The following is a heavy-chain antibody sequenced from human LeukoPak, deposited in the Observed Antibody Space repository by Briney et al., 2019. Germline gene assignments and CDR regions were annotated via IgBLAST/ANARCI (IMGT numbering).Heavy chain of an antibody. Sequence: GGSLRLSCATSGFTFSNAWMNWVRQAPGKGLEWVGRIRSNSDGGTIDYAAPVKGGFALSRDDSKNTLYLQMNSLQTEDTAVYYCATDFYDTTWGQGTLVTVSS. V-gene: IGHV3-15*07. CDR2: IRSNSDGGTI. CDR3: ATDFYDTT. J-gene: IGHJ5*02. CDR1: GFTFSNAW. D-gene: IGHD3-22*01.